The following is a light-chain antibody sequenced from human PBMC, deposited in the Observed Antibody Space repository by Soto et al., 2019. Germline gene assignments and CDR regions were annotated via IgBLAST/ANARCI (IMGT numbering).Light chain of an antibody. V-gene: IGKV1-12*01. CDR2: AAS. CDR1: QDIITW. CDR3: QRAHSFPLT. Sequence: DIPMTQSPSSVSASVGDRVTITCRASQDIITWLAWYQQKPGKAPKLLISAASTLQSGVPSRFSGSGSGTDFTLTISSLQPEDYATYHCQRAHSFPLTFGGGTKVEIK. J-gene: IGKJ4*01.